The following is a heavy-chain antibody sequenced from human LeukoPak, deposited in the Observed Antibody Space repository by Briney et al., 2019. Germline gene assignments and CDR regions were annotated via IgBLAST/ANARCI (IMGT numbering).Heavy chain of an antibody. CDR1: GFTFSSYE. CDR2: ISYDGSNK. J-gene: IGHJ4*02. D-gene: IGHD2-15*01. Sequence: GGSLRLSCAASGFTFSSYEMNWVRQAPGKGLEWVAVISYDGSNKYYADSVKGRFTISRDNSKNTLYLQMNSLRAEDTAVYYCAKTFCSGGSCYEALFDSWGKGTLVTVSP. V-gene: IGHV3-30*18. CDR3: AKTFCSGGSCYEALFDS.